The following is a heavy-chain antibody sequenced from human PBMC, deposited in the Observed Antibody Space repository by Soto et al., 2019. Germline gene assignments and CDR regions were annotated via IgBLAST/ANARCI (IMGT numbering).Heavy chain of an antibody. V-gene: IGHV1-69*13. J-gene: IGHJ4*02. D-gene: IGHD4-17*01. Sequence: SVKVSCKASGYTFTSYAISWVRQAPGQGLEWMGGIIPIFGTANYAQKFQGRVTITADESTSTAYMELSSLRSEDTAVYYCARPRRYYGDYGFDYWGQGTLVTVSS. CDR3: ARPRRYYGDYGFDY. CDR1: GYTFTSYA. CDR2: IIPIFGTA.